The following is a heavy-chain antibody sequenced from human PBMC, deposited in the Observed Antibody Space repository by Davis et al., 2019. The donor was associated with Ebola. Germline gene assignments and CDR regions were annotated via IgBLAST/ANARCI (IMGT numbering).Heavy chain of an antibody. CDR2: IRYDGSNK. V-gene: IGHV3-30*02. CDR1: GFTFSSYG. Sequence: PGGSLSLSCAASGFTFSSYGMPWVRQAPGKGLEWVAFIRYDGSNKYYADSVKGRFTISRDNSKNTLYLQMNRLRAEDTAVYYCAKDKDSVGDAFDIWGQGTMVTVSS. J-gene: IGHJ3*02. CDR3: AKDKDSVGDAFDI. D-gene: IGHD1-26*01.